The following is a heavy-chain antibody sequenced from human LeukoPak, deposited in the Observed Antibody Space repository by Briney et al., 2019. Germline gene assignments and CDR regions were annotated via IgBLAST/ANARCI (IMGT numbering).Heavy chain of an antibody. CDR3: ARLMGYCSSTTCYGYFQH. CDR2: IYPGDSDT. V-gene: IGHV5-51*01. Sequence: GESLKISCTSSGYSFSNYWIGWVRQMPGNGLEWMGIIYPGDSDTRYSPSFQGQVTISADKSISTAYLQWSSLKASDTAMYYCARLMGYCSSTTCYGYFQHWGQGTLVTVSS. CDR1: GYSFSNYW. J-gene: IGHJ1*01. D-gene: IGHD2-2*01.